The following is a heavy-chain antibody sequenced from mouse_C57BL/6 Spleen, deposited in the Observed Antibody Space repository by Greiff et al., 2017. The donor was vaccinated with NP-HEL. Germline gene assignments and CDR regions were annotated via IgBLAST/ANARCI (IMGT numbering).Heavy chain of an antibody. D-gene: IGHD1-1*01. CDR3: ARLYYGSSYAMDY. J-gene: IGHJ4*01. CDR1: GFTFSDYG. V-gene: IGHV5-17*01. Sequence: EVQLVESGGGLVKPGGSLTLSCAASGFTFSDYGMHWVRQAPEKGLEWVAYISSGSSTIYYADTVKGRFTISRDNAKNTLFLQMTSLRSEDTAMYYCARLYYGSSYAMDYWGQGTSVTVSS. CDR2: ISSGSSTI.